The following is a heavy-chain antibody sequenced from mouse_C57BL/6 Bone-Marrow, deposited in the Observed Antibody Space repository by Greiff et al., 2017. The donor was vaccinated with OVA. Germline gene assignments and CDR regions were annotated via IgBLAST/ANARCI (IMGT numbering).Heavy chain of an antibody. D-gene: IGHD3-2*01. Sequence: EVMLVESGGGLVQPGGSLKLSCAASGFTFSDYGMAWVRQATRKGPERVAFISNLAYSIYYADTVTGRFTISRENAKNTLYLEMSSLRSEDTAMYYCARHQRLTGYFDVWGTGTTVTVSS. J-gene: IGHJ1*03. CDR2: ISNLAYSI. CDR3: ARHQRLTGYFDV. CDR1: GFTFSDYG. V-gene: IGHV5-15*01.